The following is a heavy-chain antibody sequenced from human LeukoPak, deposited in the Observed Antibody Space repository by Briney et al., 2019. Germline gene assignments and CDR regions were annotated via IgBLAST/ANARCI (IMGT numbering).Heavy chain of an antibody. J-gene: IGHJ4*02. D-gene: IGHD5-24*01. V-gene: IGHV4-61*08. CDR3: ARDVGDGYNSG. Sequence: PSETLSLTCTVSGGSISSGGYYWSWIRQPPGKGLEWIGSIYYSGSANYNPPLKSRVTISLDTSKNQFSLKLSSVTAADTAVYFCARDVGDGYNSGWGQGTLVTVSS. CDR2: IYYSGSA. CDR1: GGSISSGGYY.